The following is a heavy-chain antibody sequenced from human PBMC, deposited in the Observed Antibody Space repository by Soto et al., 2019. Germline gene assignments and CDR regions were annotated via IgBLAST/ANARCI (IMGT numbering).Heavy chain of an antibody. CDR1: GYTFLDFY. J-gene: IGHJ4*02. Sequence: QVQLVQSGTEVKKPGASVKVSCKASGYTFLDFYIHWVRQAPGQGLEWMGFINPSGGGTTYAQKSQGRLTMTRDTSTSTVYMELISLRSEDMAIYYCARDKPFSAGYWGQGTLVT. CDR2: INPSGGGT. CDR3: ARDKPFSAGY. D-gene: IGHD3-3*02. V-gene: IGHV1-46*01.